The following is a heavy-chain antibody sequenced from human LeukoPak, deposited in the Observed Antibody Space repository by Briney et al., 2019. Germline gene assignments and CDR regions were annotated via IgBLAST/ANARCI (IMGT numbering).Heavy chain of an antibody. D-gene: IGHD5-18*01. V-gene: IGHV4-59*01. CDR3: ARGDGAYNYGYYFDN. Sequence: SETLSLTCTVSGGSISTYYWGWIRQPPGKGLEYIGYMYHSGSANYHPSLKSRVTISLDMSKNQFTLKLSSVTAADTAMYYCARGDGAYNYGYYFDNWGEGTLVTVSS. CDR1: GGSISTYY. J-gene: IGHJ4*02. CDR2: MYHSGSA.